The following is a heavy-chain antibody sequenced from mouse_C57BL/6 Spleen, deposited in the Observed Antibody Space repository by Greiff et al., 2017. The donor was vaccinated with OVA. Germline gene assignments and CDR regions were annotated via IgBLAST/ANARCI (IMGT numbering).Heavy chain of an antibody. V-gene: IGHV5-4*01. CDR2: ISDGGSYT. Sequence: EVQLVESGGGLVKPGGSLKLSCAASGFTFSSYAMSWVRQTPEKRLEWVATISDGGSYTYYPDNVKGRFTISRDNAKNNLYLQMSHLKSEDTAMYYCTRAFYYDYGAWFAYWGQGTLVTVSA. CDR3: TRAFYYDYGAWFAY. J-gene: IGHJ3*01. D-gene: IGHD2-4*01. CDR1: GFTFSSYA.